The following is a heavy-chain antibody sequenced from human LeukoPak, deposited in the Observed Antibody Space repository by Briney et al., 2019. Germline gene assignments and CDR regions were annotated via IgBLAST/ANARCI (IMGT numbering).Heavy chain of an antibody. J-gene: IGHJ4*02. CDR2: IDYSGST. Sequence: SETLSLTCTVSGGSINSYYWSWIRQPPGKGLEWIGYIDYSGSTTYNPSLNSRLTISVDTSKNQFSLKLNSVTAADTAVYYCAGLNGGDWGQGTLVTVSS. D-gene: IGHD2-21*01. CDR3: AGLNGGD. CDR1: GGSINSYY. V-gene: IGHV4-59*08.